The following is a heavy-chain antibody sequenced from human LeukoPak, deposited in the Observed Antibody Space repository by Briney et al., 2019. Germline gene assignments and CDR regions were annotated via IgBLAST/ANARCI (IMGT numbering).Heavy chain of an antibody. Sequence: SETLSLTCTVSGGSISSSSYYWGWIRQPPGKGLEWIGEINHSGSTNYNPSLKSRVTISVDTSKNQFSLKLSSVTAADTAVYYCARNHHLYGSGSYYNLWGQGTLVTVSS. CDR3: ARNHHLYGSGSYYNL. V-gene: IGHV4-39*07. CDR2: INHSGST. CDR1: GGSISSSSYY. J-gene: IGHJ4*02. D-gene: IGHD3-10*01.